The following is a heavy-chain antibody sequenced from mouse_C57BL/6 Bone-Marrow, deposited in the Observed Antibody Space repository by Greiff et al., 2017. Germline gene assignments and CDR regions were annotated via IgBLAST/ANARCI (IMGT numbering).Heavy chain of an antibody. CDR3: ARGLTTLFVY. CDR2: ISDGGSYT. J-gene: IGHJ3*01. CDR1: GFTFSSYA. V-gene: IGHV5-4*03. Sequence: EVKLMESGGGLVKPGGSLKLSCAASGFTFSSYAMSWVRQTPEKRLEWVATISDGGSYTYYPDNVKGRFTISRDNAKNNLYLQMSHLKSEDTAMYYCARGLTTLFVYWGQGTLVTVSA. D-gene: IGHD6-1*01.